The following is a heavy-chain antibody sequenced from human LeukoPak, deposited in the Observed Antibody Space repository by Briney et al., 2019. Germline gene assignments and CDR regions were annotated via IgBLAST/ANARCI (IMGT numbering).Heavy chain of an antibody. CDR1: GGSFSGYY. CDR2: INHSGST. J-gene: IGHJ4*01. CDR3: ARAPGTTFDY. V-gene: IGHV4-34*01. Sequence: SETLSLTCAVYGGSFSGYYWSWIRQPPGKGLEWIEEINHSGSTNYTPSLKSRATISVDTSKNQFSLKLSSVTAADTAVYYCARAPGTTFDYWGHGNMVTVSS. D-gene: IGHD4-17*01.